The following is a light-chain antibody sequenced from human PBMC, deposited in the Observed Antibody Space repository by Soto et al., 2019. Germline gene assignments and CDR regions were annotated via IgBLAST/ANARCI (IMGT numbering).Light chain of an antibody. J-gene: IGLJ1*01. CDR3: TSYAGGNNV. Sequence: QSALTQPPSASGSPGQSVTISCTGTSSDVGGYNYVSWYQQHPGKVPKLMVYEVNKRPSGVPDRFSGSKSGNTASLTVAGLQAGGEADYYCTSYAGGNNVFGTGTKLTVL. CDR1: SSDVGGYNY. CDR2: EVN. V-gene: IGLV2-8*01.